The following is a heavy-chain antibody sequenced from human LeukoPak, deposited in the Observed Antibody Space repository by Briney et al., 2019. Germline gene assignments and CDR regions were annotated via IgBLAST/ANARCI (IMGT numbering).Heavy chain of an antibody. CDR2: IYYSGST. V-gene: IGHV4-39*01. CDR3: ARRSNGGNPLIDAFDI. D-gene: IGHD4-23*01. CDR1: GGSISSSSYY. Sequence: PSETLSLTXTVSGGSISSSSYYWGWIRQPPGNGLEWIGSIYYSGSTYYNPSLKSRVTISVDTSKNQFSLKLSSVTAADTAVYYCARRSNGGNPLIDAFDIWGQGTMVTVSS. J-gene: IGHJ3*02.